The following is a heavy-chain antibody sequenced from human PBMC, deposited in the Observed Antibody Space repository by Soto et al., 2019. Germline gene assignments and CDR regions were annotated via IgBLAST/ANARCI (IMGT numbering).Heavy chain of an antibody. J-gene: IGHJ4*02. CDR1: GFTFSSYA. CDR3: AKVSSAWYAGFFDL. Sequence: GGSLRLSCAASGFTFSSYAMHWVRQAPGKGLEWVAVISYDGSNKYYADSVKGRFTISRDNSKNTLYLQMNSLRAEDTAVYYCAKVSSAWYAGFFDLWGQGTLVT. V-gene: IGHV3-30-3*01. D-gene: IGHD2-8*01. CDR2: ISYDGSNK.